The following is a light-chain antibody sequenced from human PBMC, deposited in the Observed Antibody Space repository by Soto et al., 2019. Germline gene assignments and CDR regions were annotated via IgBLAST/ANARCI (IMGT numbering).Light chain of an antibody. CDR3: QSYDSSLV. Sequence: QSVPTQPPSVSGAPGQRVTISCTGSSSNIGAGYDVHWYQQLPGTAPKLLIYGNSNRPSGVPDRFSGSKSGTSASLAITGLQAEDEADYYCQSYDSSLVFGGGTKVTVL. V-gene: IGLV1-40*01. J-gene: IGLJ2*01. CDR2: GNS. CDR1: SSNIGAGYD.